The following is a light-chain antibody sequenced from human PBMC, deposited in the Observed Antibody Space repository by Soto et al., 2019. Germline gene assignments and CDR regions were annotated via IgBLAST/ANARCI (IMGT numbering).Light chain of an antibody. Sequence: QSVLTQPPSASGTPGQRVTISWSGSSSIIGANRGIWYQQVPRAATTLLIYGDDRRPSWVPERFSGSRSGASASLAISGLKSEDEVDYYCASWDVSMDVFVLGTGTKVTVL. CDR2: GDD. CDR1: SSIIGANR. J-gene: IGLJ1*01. CDR3: ASWDVSMDVFV. V-gene: IGLV1-44*01.